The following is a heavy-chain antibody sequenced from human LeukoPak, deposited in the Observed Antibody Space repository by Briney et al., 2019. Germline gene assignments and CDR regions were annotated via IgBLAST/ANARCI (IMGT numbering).Heavy chain of an antibody. CDR1: GGTFSSYA. CDR3: AKDGFRITMIVVVYFYYYMDV. V-gene: IGHV1-69*13. D-gene: IGHD3-22*01. CDR2: IIPIFGTA. J-gene: IGHJ6*03. Sequence: SVKVSCKASGGTFSSYAISWVRQAPGQGLEWMGGIIPIFGTANYAQKFQGRVTITADESTSTAYMELSSLRSEDTAVYYCAKDGFRITMIVVVYFYYYMDVWGKGTTVTISS.